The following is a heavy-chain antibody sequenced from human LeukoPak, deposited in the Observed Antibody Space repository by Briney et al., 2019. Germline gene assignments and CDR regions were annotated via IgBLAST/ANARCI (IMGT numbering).Heavy chain of an antibody. CDR1: GFTFSSYW. J-gene: IGHJ3*02. D-gene: IGHD2-2*01. Sequence: PGGPLRLSCAASGFTFSSYWMHWVRQAPGKGLVWVSRINSDGSSTSYADSVKGRFTISRDDAKNTLYLQMNSLRAEDTAVYYCARVAVVPAATPYDAFDIWGQGTMVTVSS. CDR2: INSDGSST. V-gene: IGHV3-74*01. CDR3: ARVAVVPAATPYDAFDI.